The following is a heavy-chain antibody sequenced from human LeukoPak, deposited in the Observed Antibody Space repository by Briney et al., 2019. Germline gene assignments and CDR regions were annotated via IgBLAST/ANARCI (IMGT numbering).Heavy chain of an antibody. CDR3: ARDTAMVKPSFDY. D-gene: IGHD5-18*01. Sequence: SETLSLTCTVSGGSISSGGYYWSWIRQPPGKGLEWIGEINHSGSTNYNPSLESRVTISVDTSKNQFSLKLSSVTAADTAVYYCARDTAMVKPSFDYWGQGTLVTVSS. V-gene: IGHV4-39*07. CDR2: INHSGST. CDR1: GGSISSGGYY. J-gene: IGHJ4*02.